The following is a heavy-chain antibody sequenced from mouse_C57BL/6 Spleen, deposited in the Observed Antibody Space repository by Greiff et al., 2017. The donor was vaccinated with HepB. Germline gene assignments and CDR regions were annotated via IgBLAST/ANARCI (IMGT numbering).Heavy chain of an antibody. V-gene: IGHV3-6*01. D-gene: IGHD2-3*01. CDR2: ISYDGSN. Sequence: EVKLLESGPGLVKPSQSLSLTCSVTGYSITSGYYWNWIRQFPGNKLEWMGYISYDGSNNYNPSLKNRISITRDTSKNQFFLKLNSVTTEDTATYYCARWGGYYEAYWGQGTLVTVSA. J-gene: IGHJ3*01. CDR3: ARWGGYYEAY. CDR1: GYSITSGYY.